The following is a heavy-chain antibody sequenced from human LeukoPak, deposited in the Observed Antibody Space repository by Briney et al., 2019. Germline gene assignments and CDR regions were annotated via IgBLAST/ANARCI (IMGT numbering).Heavy chain of an antibody. D-gene: IGHD3-3*01. Sequence: GGSLRLSCAASGFTFSSYGMHWVRQAPGKGLEWVAFIRYDGSNKYYADSVKGRFTISRDNSKNTLYLQMNSLRAEDTAVYYCAKDMYYNFWSGYPDYWGQGTLVTVSS. CDR2: IRYDGSNK. V-gene: IGHV3-30*02. CDR1: GFTFSSYG. CDR3: AKDMYYNFWSGYPDY. J-gene: IGHJ4*02.